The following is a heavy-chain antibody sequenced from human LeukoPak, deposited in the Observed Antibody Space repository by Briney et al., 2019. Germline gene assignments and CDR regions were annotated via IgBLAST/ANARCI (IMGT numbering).Heavy chain of an antibody. V-gene: IGHV3-30-3*01. Sequence: PGGSLRLSCAASGFTFSSYAMHWVRQAPGKGLEWVAVISYDGSNKYYADSVKGRFTISRDNSKNTLYLQMNSLRAEDTAVYYCAKEYLPMYYYDTWGQGTLVTVSS. D-gene: IGHD3-22*01. J-gene: IGHJ5*02. CDR1: GFTFSSYA. CDR3: AKEYLPMYYYDT. CDR2: ISYDGSNK.